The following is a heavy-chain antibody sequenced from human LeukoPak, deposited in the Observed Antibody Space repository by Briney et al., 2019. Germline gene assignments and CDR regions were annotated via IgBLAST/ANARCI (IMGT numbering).Heavy chain of an antibody. CDR1: GGTFSIYA. CDR3: ARDEVLGYCSSTSCHRDYYYGMDV. Sequence: SVKVSCKASGGTFSIYAISWVRQAPGQGLEWMGRIIPILGIANYAQKFQGRVTITADKSTSTAYMELSSLRSEDTAVYYCARDEVLGYCSSTSCHRDYYYGMDVWGQGTTVTVSS. D-gene: IGHD2-2*01. CDR2: IIPILGIA. V-gene: IGHV1-69*04. J-gene: IGHJ6*02.